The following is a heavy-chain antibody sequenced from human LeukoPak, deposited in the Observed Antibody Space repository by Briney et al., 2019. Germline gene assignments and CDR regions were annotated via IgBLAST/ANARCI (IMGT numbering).Heavy chain of an antibody. D-gene: IGHD1-26*01. CDR2: ISAYNGNT. CDR3: ARGGDIVGAPYWYFDL. V-gene: IGHV1-18*01. Sequence: GSVKVSCKASGYTFTSYGISWVRQAPGQGLEWMGWISAYNGNTNYAQKLQGRVTMTTDTSTSTAYMELRSLRSDDTAVYYCARGGDIVGAPYWYFDLWGRGTLVTVSS. CDR1: GYTFTSYG. J-gene: IGHJ2*01.